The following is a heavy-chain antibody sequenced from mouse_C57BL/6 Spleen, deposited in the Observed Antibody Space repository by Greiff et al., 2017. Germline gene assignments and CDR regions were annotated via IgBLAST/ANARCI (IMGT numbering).Heavy chain of an antibody. CDR2: IDPGNGDT. CDR3: TFYGYGEIAY. Sequence: VQLQQSGAELVRPGASVKLSCTASGYNFKDDYMHWVKQRPEQGLEWIGWIDPGNGDTDYASKFQGKATITADTSSHTAYLQLSSLTSEDTAVYYCTFYGYGEIAYWGKGTLVTVSA. V-gene: IGHV14-4*01. CDR1: GYNFKDDY. D-gene: IGHD2-2*01. J-gene: IGHJ3*01.